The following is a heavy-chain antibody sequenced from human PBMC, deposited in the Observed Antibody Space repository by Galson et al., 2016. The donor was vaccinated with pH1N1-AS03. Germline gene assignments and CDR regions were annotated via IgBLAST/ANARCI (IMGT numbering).Heavy chain of an antibody. J-gene: IGHJ4*01. V-gene: IGHV5-51*01. D-gene: IGHD6-19*01. CDR1: GYSFTNYW. CDR3: ARLTLSSGWPCAY. Sequence: QSGAEVKKPGESLKISCQGSGYSFTNYWIGWVRQMPGKGLEWMGIIYLDDSDTRYSPSFQGQVTISADKSISTAYLQWSSLKASDTAMYYCARLTLSSGWPCAYWGQGTLVTVSS. CDR2: IYLDDSDT.